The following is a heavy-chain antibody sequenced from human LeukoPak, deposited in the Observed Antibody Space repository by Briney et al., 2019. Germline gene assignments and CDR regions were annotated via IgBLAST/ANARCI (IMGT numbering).Heavy chain of an antibody. D-gene: IGHD3-10*01. CDR3: ASRTLWFGELEVYGDV. J-gene: IGHJ6*02. Sequence: SGTLSLTCAVPGGSLSSSNWWSWVRQPPGKGLEWIGEIYHSGSTNYNPSLKSRVTISVDKTKNLYPLKLSSVTDADTAEYYCASRTLWFGELEVYGDVRGQGTTVTVSS. V-gene: IGHV4-4*02. CDR1: GGSLSSSNW. CDR2: IYHSGST.